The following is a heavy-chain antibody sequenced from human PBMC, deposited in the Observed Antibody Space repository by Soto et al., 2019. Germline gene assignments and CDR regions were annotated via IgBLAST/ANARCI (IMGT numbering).Heavy chain of an antibody. CDR1: GFTFDDYA. Sequence: EVQLVESGGALVQPGGSLRLSCAASGFTFDDYAMHWVRLAPGKVLEWVSGVSWNSGNIAYADSVRGRFTISRDNAKNSVHLQMNSLRGDDTALYYCAKTRDLGKCGECPDTVPFDHWGQGTLVTVSS. CDR2: VSWNSGNI. D-gene: IGHD2-21*01. CDR3: AKTRDLGKCGECPDTVPFDH. V-gene: IGHV3-9*01. J-gene: IGHJ5*02.